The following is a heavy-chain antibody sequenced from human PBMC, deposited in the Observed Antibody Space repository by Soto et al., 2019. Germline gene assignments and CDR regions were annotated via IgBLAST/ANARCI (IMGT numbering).Heavy chain of an antibody. Sequence: QVQLQESGPGLVKPSETLSLTCTVSDGSISSYYWNWIRQPPGKGLEWIGYIYNSGNTNYNPSLRSRVTISVDTSKNQFSLKLTSVTAADTAVYYCAAPPRYWGQGTLVTVSS. V-gene: IGHV4-59*01. CDR1: DGSISSYY. CDR3: AAPPRY. J-gene: IGHJ4*02. CDR2: IYNSGNT. D-gene: IGHD6-6*01.